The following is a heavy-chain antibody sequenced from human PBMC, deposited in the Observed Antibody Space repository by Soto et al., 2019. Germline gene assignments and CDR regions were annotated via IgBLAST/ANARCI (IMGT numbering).Heavy chain of an antibody. CDR2: IILPFGTP. J-gene: IGHJ4*02. Sequence: QVRLVQSGAEVKKTESSVKVSCEASGTTFSNFAIGWVRQAPGQGLEWMGGIILPFGTPNYAQKFQGRVTISADESMTTVYMELRGLRSGDTAVYYCVRGPDYEGYFDYWGQGTLVTVCS. D-gene: IGHD3-22*01. V-gene: IGHV1-69*12. CDR1: GTTFSNFA. CDR3: VRGPDYEGYFDY.